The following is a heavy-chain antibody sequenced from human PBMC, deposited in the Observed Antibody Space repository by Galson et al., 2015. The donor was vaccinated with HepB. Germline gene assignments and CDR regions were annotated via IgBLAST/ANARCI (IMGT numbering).Heavy chain of an antibody. CDR2: INPDGSEK. CDR3: ARRISLVRGIITRPDYYYGMDV. Sequence: LRLSCAASDFTFSNYWMNWVRQAPGKGLEWVANINPDGSEKYYVASLKGRFTISRDNAKNSLYLQMGSLRAEDTAVYYCARRISLVRGIITRPDYYYGMDVWGQGTAVTVAS. V-gene: IGHV3-7*03. J-gene: IGHJ6*02. D-gene: IGHD3-10*01. CDR1: DFTFSNYW.